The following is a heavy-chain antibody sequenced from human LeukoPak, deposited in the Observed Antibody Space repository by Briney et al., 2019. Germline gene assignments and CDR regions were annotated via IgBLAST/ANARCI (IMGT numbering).Heavy chain of an antibody. Sequence: ASVTVSCKASGYTFTGYYMHWVRQAPGQGLEWMGWINPNSGGTNYAQKFQGWVTMTRDTSISTAYMELSRLRSDDTAVYYCARDRFGTTDAFDIWGQGTMVTVSS. CDR1: GYTFTGYY. D-gene: IGHD3-10*01. CDR2: INPNSGGT. V-gene: IGHV1-2*04. J-gene: IGHJ3*02. CDR3: ARDRFGTTDAFDI.